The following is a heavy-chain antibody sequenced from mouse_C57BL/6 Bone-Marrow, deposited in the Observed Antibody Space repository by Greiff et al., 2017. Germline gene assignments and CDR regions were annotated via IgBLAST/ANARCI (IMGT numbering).Heavy chain of an antibody. J-gene: IGHJ2*01. CDR2: IRNKANGYTT. CDR1: GFTFTDYY. V-gene: IGHV7-3*01. CDR3: ARSYRDYAFDY. D-gene: IGHD2-4*01. Sequence: EVKLMESGGGLVQPGGSLSLSCAASGFTFTDYYMSWVRQPPGKALEWLGFIRNKANGYTTEYSASVKGRFTISRDNSQSILYLQMNALRAEDSATYYCARSYRDYAFDYWGQGTTLTVSS.